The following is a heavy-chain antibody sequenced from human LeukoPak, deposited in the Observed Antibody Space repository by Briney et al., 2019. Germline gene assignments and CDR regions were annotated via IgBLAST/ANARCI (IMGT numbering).Heavy chain of an antibody. J-gene: IGHJ3*02. Sequence: PSETLSLTCAVYGGSFSGYYWSWIRQPPGKGLEWIGEINHSGSTNYNPSLKSRVTISVDTSKNQFSLKLSSVTAADTAVYYCARGGVITISGVVRRRAFDIWGQGTMVTVSS. CDR3: ARGGVITISGVVRRRAFDI. CDR2: INHSGST. CDR1: GGSFSGYY. D-gene: IGHD3-3*01. V-gene: IGHV4-34*01.